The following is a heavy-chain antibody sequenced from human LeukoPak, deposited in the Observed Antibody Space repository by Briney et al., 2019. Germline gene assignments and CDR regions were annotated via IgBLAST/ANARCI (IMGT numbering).Heavy chain of an antibody. CDR2: INHSGST. V-gene: IGHV4-34*01. J-gene: IGHJ4*02. CDR3: ARGGYSSGWLHQTIDY. D-gene: IGHD6-19*01. CDR1: GFTFSSYS. Sequence: GSLRLSCAASGFTFSSYSMNWIRQPPGKGLEWIGEINHSGSTNYNPSLKSRVTISVDTSKNQFSLKLSSVTAADTAVYYCARGGYSSGWLHQTIDYWGQGTLVTVSS.